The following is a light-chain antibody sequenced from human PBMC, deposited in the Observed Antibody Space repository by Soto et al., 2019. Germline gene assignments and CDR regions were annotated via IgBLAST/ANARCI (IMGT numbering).Light chain of an antibody. CDR3: QQYGSSQWT. CDR2: GAS. Sequence: EIVLTQSPVSLSLSPGERATLSRRASQSVSSSYLAWYQQKPGQAPRLLIYGASSRATGIPDRFSGRGSGTDFTLTISRLEPEDFAVYYCQQYGSSQWTFGQGTKVDIK. J-gene: IGKJ1*01. V-gene: IGKV3-20*01. CDR1: QSVSSSY.